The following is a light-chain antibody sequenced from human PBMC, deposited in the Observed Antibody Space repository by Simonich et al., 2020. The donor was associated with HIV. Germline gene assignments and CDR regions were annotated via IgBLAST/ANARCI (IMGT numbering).Light chain of an antibody. CDR2: AVS. Sequence: DIVLTQTPLSLSVTPGQPASISCKSSQNLLHTYGKAYLYWYLQKPGQSPRLLIYAVSNRFSGVPDRFSGSGSGTHFTLKIGRVEAEDVGVYYCMQSIQLPLTFGGGTKVEIK. J-gene: IGKJ4*01. CDR3: MQSIQLPLT. CDR1: QNLLHTYGKAY. V-gene: IGKV2D-29*02.